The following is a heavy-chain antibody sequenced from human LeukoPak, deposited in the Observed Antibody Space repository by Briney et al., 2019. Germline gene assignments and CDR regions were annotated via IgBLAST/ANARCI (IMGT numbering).Heavy chain of an antibody. V-gene: IGHV3-33*01. J-gene: IGHJ5*02. Sequence: GGSLRLSCAASGFTFTTYGMHWLRQSPGKGLEWLAVIWYDSSNKYYADSVKGRFSISRDNSKNSRYLQMNSLRAEDTAVYYCAREITMIRGAPLGWFDPWGQGTPVTVSS. CDR3: AREITMIRGAPLGWFDP. CDR1: GFTFTTYG. CDR2: IWYDSSNK. D-gene: IGHD3-10*01.